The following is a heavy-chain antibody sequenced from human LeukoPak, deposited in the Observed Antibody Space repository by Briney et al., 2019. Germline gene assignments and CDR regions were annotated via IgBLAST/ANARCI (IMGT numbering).Heavy chain of an antibody. J-gene: IGHJ4*02. D-gene: IGHD3-22*01. CDR2: IYYSGST. V-gene: IGHV4-39*07. Sequence: SETLSLTCTVSGGSISSSSYYWGWIRQPPGKGLEWIGSIYYSGSTYYNPSLKSRVTISVDTSKNQFSLKLSSVTAADTAVYYCARDRYYDSSRTTFDYWGQGTLVTVSS. CDR1: GGSISSSSYY. CDR3: ARDRYYDSSRTTFDY.